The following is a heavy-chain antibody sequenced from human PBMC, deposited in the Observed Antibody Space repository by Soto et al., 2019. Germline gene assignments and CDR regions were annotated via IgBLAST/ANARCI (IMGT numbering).Heavy chain of an antibody. CDR1: GGSISSSSYY. Sequence: QLQLQESGPGLVKPSETLSLTCTVSGGSISSSSYYWGWIRQPPGKGLEWIGSIYYSGSTYYNPSLKSRVTISVDTSKNQFSLKLSSVTAADTAVYYCASTRYSSSYCDYWGQGTLVTVSS. CDR2: IYYSGST. CDR3: ASTRYSSSYCDY. J-gene: IGHJ4*02. V-gene: IGHV4-39*01. D-gene: IGHD6-6*01.